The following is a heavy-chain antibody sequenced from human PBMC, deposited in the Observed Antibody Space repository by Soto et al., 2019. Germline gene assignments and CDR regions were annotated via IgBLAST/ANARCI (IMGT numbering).Heavy chain of an antibody. CDR3: ARDQVLRFLEWSRTYYYGMDV. D-gene: IGHD3-3*01. J-gene: IGHJ6*02. CDR2: IYYSGST. Sequence: SETLSLTCTVSGGSISSYYWSWIRQPPGKGLEWIGYIYYSGSTNYNPSLKSRVTISVDTSKNQFSLKLSSVAAADTAVYYCARDQVLRFLEWSRTYYYGMDVWGQGTTVTV. CDR1: GGSISSYY. V-gene: IGHV4-59*01.